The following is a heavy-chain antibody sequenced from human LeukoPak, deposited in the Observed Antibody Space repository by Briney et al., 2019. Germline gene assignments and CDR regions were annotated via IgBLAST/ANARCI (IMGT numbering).Heavy chain of an antibody. CDR3: ARDQASPPRGQAFDI. CDR1: GFTVSSNY. Sequence: GGSLRLSCAASGFTVSSNYMSWVRQAPGKGLEWVSVIYSGGSTYYADSVKGRFTISRDNSKNTLYLQMNSLRAEDTAVYYCARDQASPPRGQAFDIWGQGTMVTVSS. CDR2: IYSGGST. J-gene: IGHJ3*02. V-gene: IGHV3-66*01.